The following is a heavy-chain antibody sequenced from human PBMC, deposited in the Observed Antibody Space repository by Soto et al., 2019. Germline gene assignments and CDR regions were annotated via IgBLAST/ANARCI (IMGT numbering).Heavy chain of an antibody. J-gene: IGHJ6*03. Sequence: WAGHEKKKGVEWMGWMNPNSGNTGYAQKFQGRVTMTRNTSISTAYMELSSLRSEDTAVYYCAREGRYYYGSGSYPYYYMDVWGKGTTVTVSS. CDR2: MNPNSGNT. D-gene: IGHD3-10*01. V-gene: IGHV1-8*01. CDR3: AREGRYYYGSGSYPYYYMDV.